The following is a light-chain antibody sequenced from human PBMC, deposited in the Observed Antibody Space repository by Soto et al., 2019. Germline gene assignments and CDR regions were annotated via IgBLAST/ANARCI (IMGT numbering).Light chain of an antibody. V-gene: IGKV3-20*01. J-gene: IGKJ3*01. CDR3: QHFDNLLFT. CDR2: SAS. CDR1: QNVSNNY. Sequence: IVLTQSPGILSLSPGERATLSCRASQNVSNNYLAWYQQRPGQIPRLLIYSASSRAAGIPDRFSGSGSGTDFTLTITRLEPDDFAVYYCQHFDNLLFTFGPGTKVDI.